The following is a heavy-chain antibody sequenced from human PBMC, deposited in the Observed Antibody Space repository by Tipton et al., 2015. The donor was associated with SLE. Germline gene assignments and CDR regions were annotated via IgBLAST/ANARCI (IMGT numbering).Heavy chain of an antibody. J-gene: IGHJ6*03. V-gene: IGHV4-39*07. D-gene: IGHD2-8*02. CDR2: VYYTGST. CDR1: GDSISSSSYY. Sequence: TLSLTCIVSGDSISSSSYYWGWIRQPPGKGLEWVGTVYYTGSTYPNPPLKSRVTISVDTSKNQFSLKLSSVTAADTTVYYCARGLSSLVGFYYYYYMDVWGKGTTVTVSS. CDR3: ARGLSSLVGFYYYYYMDV.